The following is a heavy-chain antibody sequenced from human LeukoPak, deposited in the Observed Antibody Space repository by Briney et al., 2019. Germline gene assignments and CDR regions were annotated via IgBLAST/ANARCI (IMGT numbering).Heavy chain of an antibody. V-gene: IGHV4-34*01. Sequence: GSLRLSCAASGFTFDEYGMTWVRQAPGKGLEWIGEMNHSGSANYNPSLKSRVTISVDTSKNQCSLRLSSVTAADTAVYYCARLRGATVAHNWFDPWGQGTLVTVSS. D-gene: IGHD6-19*01. CDR2: MNHSGSA. CDR1: GFTFDEYG. CDR3: ARLRGATVAHNWFDP. J-gene: IGHJ5*02.